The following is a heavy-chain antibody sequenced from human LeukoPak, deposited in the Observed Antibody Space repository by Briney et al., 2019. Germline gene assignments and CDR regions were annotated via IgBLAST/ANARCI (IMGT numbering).Heavy chain of an antibody. CDR3: ARGDAFDI. Sequence: ASVKVSCQASGYSFTASYMHWVRQAPGQGLEWMGRINPNSGGTNYAQKFQGRVTMTRDTSISTAYMELSRLRSDDTAVYYCARGDAFDIWGQGTMVTVSS. J-gene: IGHJ3*02. CDR2: INPNSGGT. V-gene: IGHV1-2*06. CDR1: GYSFTASY.